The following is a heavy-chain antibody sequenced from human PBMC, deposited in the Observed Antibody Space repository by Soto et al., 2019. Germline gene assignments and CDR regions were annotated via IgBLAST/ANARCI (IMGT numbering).Heavy chain of an antibody. Sequence: SETLSLTCTVSGGSISSGYYYWSWIRQPPGKGLEWIGYIYYSGSTNYNPSLKSRVTISVDTSKNQFSLKLSSVTAADTAVYYCARPAGYYYGMDVWGQGTTVTVSS. CDR1: GGSISSGYYY. J-gene: IGHJ6*02. CDR2: IYYSGST. CDR3: ARPAGYYYGMDV. V-gene: IGHV4-61*01.